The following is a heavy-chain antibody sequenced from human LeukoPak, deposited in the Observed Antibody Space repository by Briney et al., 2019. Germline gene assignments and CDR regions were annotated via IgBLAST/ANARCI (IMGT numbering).Heavy chain of an antibody. CDR1: GFTVSSNY. Sequence: GGSLRLSCAASGFTVSSNYMSWVRQAPGKGLEWVSVIYSGGSTYYADSVKGRFTISRDNSKNTLYLQMNSLRAEDTAVYYCARESVAAAGSFDYWGQGTLVTVSS. D-gene: IGHD6-13*01. J-gene: IGHJ4*02. CDR2: IYSGGST. V-gene: IGHV3-53*01. CDR3: ARESVAAAGSFDY.